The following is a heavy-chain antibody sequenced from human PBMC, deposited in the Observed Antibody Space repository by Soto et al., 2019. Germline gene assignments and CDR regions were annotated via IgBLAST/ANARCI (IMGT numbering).Heavy chain of an antibody. CDR1: GGSISPYY. V-gene: IGHV4-59*01. J-gene: IGHJ6*03. D-gene: IGHD6-13*01. CDR2: VYYSGNT. Sequence: KASETVSLTCTVSGGSISPYYWSWIRQPPGKGLEWIGYVYYSGNTNYNPSLESRVTISVDTSRNRFSLNLTSATAADTAVYYCARKGAAASYAHYYMDVWGRGTAVTVSS. CDR3: ARKGAAASYAHYYMDV.